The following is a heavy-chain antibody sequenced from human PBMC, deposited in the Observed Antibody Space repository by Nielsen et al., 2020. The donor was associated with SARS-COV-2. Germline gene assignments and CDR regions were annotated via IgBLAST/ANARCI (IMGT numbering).Heavy chain of an antibody. J-gene: IGHJ4*02. D-gene: IGHD5-18*01. CDR2: ISGSGGST. Sequence: GESLKISCAASGFTFNIYAMSWVRQGPGKGLEWVSGISGSGGSTYYADSVKGRFTISRGNAKNSLYLQMNSLRAEDTAVYYCARVQLWTGGNDYWGQGTLVTVSS. V-gene: IGHV3-23*01. CDR1: GFTFNIYA. CDR3: ARVQLWTGGNDY.